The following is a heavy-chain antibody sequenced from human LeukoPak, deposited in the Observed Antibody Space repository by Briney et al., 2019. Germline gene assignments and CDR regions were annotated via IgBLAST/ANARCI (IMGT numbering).Heavy chain of an antibody. V-gene: IGHV1-8*01. J-gene: IGHJ4*02. CDR3: ARAGGYCGRISCPYYFDY. CDR2: MNPNSGNT. CDR1: GYTFTSYD. Sequence: ASVKVSCKASGYTFTSYDMNWVRQATGQGLEWMGWMNPNSGNTGYAQKFQGRVTMTRNTSISTAYMELSSLRSEDTAVYYCARAGGYCGRISCPYYFDYWGQGSLVTVSP. D-gene: IGHD2-15*01.